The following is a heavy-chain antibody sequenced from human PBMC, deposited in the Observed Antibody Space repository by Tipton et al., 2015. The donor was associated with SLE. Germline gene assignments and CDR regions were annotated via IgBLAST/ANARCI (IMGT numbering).Heavy chain of an antibody. CDR3: AREGGSGSYSGY. D-gene: IGHD3-10*01. V-gene: IGHV4-31*03. Sequence: TLSLTCTVSGGSISSGGYYWSWIRQHPGKGLEWIGYIYYSGSTYYNPSLKSRVTISVDTSKNQFSLKLSSVTAADTAVYYCAREGGSGSYSGYWGQGTLVTVSS. J-gene: IGHJ4*02. CDR1: GGSISSGGYY. CDR2: IYYSGST.